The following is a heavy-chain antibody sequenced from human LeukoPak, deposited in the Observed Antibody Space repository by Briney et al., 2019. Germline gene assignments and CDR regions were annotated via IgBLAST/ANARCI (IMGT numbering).Heavy chain of an antibody. D-gene: IGHD6-13*01. J-gene: IGHJ4*02. CDR3: AAAAAGRGVDY. V-gene: IGHV4-30-2*01. CDR1: GGSISSGGYS. Sequence: PSQTLSLTCAVSGGSISSGGYSWSWIRQPPGKGLEWIGYIYHSGSTYYNPSLQSRVTISVDRSKNQFSLKLSSVTAADTAVYYCAAAAAGRGVDYWGQGTLVTVSS. CDR2: IYHSGST.